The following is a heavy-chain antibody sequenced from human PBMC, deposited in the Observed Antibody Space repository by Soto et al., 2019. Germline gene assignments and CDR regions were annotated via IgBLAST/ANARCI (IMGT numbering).Heavy chain of an antibody. V-gene: IGHV1-3*01. D-gene: IGHD3-9*01. CDR1: GYTFTSYA. CDR2: INAGNGNT. J-gene: IGHJ6*02. Sequence: GASVKVSCKASGYTFTSYAMHWVRQAPGQRHGWMGWINAGNGNTKYSQKFQGRVTITRDTSASTAYMELSSLRSEDTAVYYCARAMTKPGYFDRRESRYYYYGMDVWGQGTTVTVSS. CDR3: ARAMTKPGYFDRRESRYYYYGMDV.